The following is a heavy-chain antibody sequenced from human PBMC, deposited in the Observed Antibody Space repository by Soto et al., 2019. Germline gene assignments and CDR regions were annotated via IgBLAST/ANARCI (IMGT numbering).Heavy chain of an antibody. J-gene: IGHJ6*02. V-gene: IGHV3-74*01. Sequence: GGSLRLSCAASGFTFSNDWMNWVRQGPGKGLEWVSRIISGGTRVTYADSVKGRFTIARDNAENTLYLEMHSLTAEDTAVYYCARERTSKGGMDVWGQGTTVTVSS. CDR3: ARERTSKGGMDV. CDR1: GFTFSNDW. CDR2: IISGGTRV.